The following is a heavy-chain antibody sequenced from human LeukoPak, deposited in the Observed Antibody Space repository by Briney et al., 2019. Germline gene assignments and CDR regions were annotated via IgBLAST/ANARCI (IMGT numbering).Heavy chain of an antibody. Sequence: KASETLSLTCAVYGGSFSAYYWSWIRQPPGKGLEWIGEINHSGSTNYNPSLKSRVTISVDTSKNQFSLKLSSVTAADTAVYYCARGGFYCGGDCYVDYWGQGTLVTVSS. CDR3: ARGGFYCGGDCYVDY. CDR1: GGSFSAYY. J-gene: IGHJ4*02. V-gene: IGHV4-34*01. CDR2: INHSGST. D-gene: IGHD2-21*02.